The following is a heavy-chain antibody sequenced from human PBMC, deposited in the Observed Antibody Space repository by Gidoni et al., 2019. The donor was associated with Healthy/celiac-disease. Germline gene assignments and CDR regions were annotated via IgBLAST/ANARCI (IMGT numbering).Heavy chain of an antibody. D-gene: IGHD4-4*01. Sequence: EVQLVESGGGLVKPGGSLRLSCAASGFTFSSYSLHWVRQAPGKGLGWVSSISSSSSYIYYADSVKGRFTISRDNAKNSLYLQMNSLRAEDTAVYYCFTSSDYKDGDHVTEDAFDIWGQGTMVTVSS. J-gene: IGHJ3*02. CDR1: GFTFSSYS. CDR2: ISSSSSYI. V-gene: IGHV3-21*01. CDR3: FTSSDYKDGDHVTEDAFDI.